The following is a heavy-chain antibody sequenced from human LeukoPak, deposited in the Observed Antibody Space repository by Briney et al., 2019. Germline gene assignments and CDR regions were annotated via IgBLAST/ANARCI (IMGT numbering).Heavy chain of an antibody. J-gene: IGHJ4*02. CDR3: ARHGKQLWLLAVDY. CDR1: GGSISSSSDY. CDR2: IYYSGST. D-gene: IGHD5-18*01. V-gene: IGHV4-39*01. Sequence: SETLSLTCTVSGGSISSSSDYWGWIRQAPGKGLEWIGSIYYSGSTYYNPSLKSRVTISVDTSKNQFSLKLSSVTAADTAVYYCARHGKQLWLLAVDYWGQGTLVTVYS.